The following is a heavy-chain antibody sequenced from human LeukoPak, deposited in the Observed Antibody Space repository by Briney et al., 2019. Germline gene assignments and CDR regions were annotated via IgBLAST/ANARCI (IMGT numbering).Heavy chain of an antibody. CDR1: GGSISSDSHY. CDR3: ARGYYDFWSGYYSGMGWDH. D-gene: IGHD3-3*01. V-gene: IGHV4-61*01. Sequence: KTSETLSLTCIVSGGSISSDSHYWSWIRQPPGKGLEWIGYIYYSGSTNYNPSLKSRVTISVETSKNQFSLKLSSVTAADTAVYYCARGYYDFWSGYYSGMGWDHWGQGTLVTVSS. CDR2: IYYSGST. J-gene: IGHJ4*02.